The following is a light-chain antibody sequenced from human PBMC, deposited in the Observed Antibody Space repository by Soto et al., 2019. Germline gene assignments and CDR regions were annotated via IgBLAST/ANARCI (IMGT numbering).Light chain of an antibody. CDR3: QQYGSSPPT. Sequence: IVLTQSPGTLSLSPGERTTLSCRASQSISRYLAWYQQKPGQGPRLLIYGASSRATGTPDRFSGSGSGTDFTLTINRLEPEDFALYYRQQYGSSPPTFGQGTKVDI. CDR2: GAS. CDR1: QSISRY. J-gene: IGKJ1*01. V-gene: IGKV3-20*01.